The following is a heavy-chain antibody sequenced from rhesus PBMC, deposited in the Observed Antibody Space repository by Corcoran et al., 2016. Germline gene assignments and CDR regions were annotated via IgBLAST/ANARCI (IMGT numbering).Heavy chain of an antibody. J-gene: IGHJ5-2*02. CDR3: ARARGLYNSLDV. CDR1: GYTFTELS. V-gene: IGHV1-156*01. Sequence: EVQLVQSGAEVKKTGASVKVSCKVSGYTFTELSMHWVRQAPGKGLEWMGGVDPVYGEKIHAEKFQGRVTMTEDTSTDTAYMELSSLRSEDTAVYYCARARGLYNSLDVWGRGVLVTVSS. D-gene: IGHD2-39*01. CDR2: VDPVYGEK.